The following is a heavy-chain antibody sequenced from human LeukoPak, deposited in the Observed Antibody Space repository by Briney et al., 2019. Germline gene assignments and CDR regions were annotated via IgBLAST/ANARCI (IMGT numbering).Heavy chain of an antibody. CDR2: IKQDGSVK. J-gene: IGHJ4*02. V-gene: IGHV3-7*01. D-gene: IGHD4-17*01. CDR1: GFTFSKFW. CDR3: ASNDYGEK. Sequence: PGGSLRLSCAVSGFTFSKFWMHWVRQAPGKGLEWVANIKQDGSVKYYVDSVKGRFTISRDNAKNSLYLQMNSLRAEDTAVYYCASNDYGEKWGQGTLVTVSS.